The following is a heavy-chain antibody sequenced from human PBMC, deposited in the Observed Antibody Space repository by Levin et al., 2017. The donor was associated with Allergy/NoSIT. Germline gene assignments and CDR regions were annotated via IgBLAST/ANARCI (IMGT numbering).Heavy chain of an antibody. Sequence: SQTLSLTCTVSGGSINSYYWSWIRQPPGKGLEWLGYIYYSGSTNYNPSLKSRVTISVDTSKNQFSLKLSSATAADTAVYYCARHHCSSSSCWTFDYWGQGTLVTVSS. CDR3: ARHHCSSSSCWTFDY. J-gene: IGHJ4*02. CDR1: GGSINSYY. CDR2: IYYSGST. V-gene: IGHV4-59*08. D-gene: IGHD2-2*01.